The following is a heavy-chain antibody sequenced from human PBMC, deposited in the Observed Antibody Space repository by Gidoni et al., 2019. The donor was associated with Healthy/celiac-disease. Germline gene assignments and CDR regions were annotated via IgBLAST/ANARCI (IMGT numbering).Heavy chain of an antibody. Sequence: EVQLVESGGGLVQPGRSMRLSCAASGFTFDDYAMHWVRQAPGKGLEWVSGISWNSGSIGYADSVKGRFTISRDNAKNSLYLQMNSLRAEDTALYYCAKDNWNDPVGAFDIWGQGTMVTVAS. CDR1: GFTFDDYA. V-gene: IGHV3-9*01. D-gene: IGHD1-1*01. CDR2: ISWNSGSI. J-gene: IGHJ3*02. CDR3: AKDNWNDPVGAFDI.